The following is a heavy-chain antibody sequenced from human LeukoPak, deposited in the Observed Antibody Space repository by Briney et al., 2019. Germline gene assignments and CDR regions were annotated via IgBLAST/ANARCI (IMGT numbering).Heavy chain of an antibody. D-gene: IGHD1-1*01. CDR3: ASGIRERGFDY. V-gene: IGHV3-21*01. J-gene: IGHJ4*02. CDR2: ISSSSSYI. CDR1: GFTVSSYS. Sequence: GGSLRLSCAAPGFTVSSYSMNWVRQAPGKGLEWVSSISSSSSYIYYADSVKGRFTISRDNAKNSLYLQMTSLRADDTAFYFCASGIRERGFDYWGQGTLVTVSS.